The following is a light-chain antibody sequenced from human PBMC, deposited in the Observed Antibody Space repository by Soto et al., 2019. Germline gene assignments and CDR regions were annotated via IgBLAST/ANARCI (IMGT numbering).Light chain of an antibody. CDR1: QSVSSY. J-gene: IGKJ3*01. CDR2: DAS. Sequence: EIVLTQSPATLSFSPVERSTLSCRASQSVSSYLAWYQQKPGQAPRLLIYDASNRATGIPARFSGSGSGTDFTLTISSLEPEDFAVYYCQKRSNWPFNCGPGTKGDIK. V-gene: IGKV3-11*01. CDR3: QKRSNWPFN.